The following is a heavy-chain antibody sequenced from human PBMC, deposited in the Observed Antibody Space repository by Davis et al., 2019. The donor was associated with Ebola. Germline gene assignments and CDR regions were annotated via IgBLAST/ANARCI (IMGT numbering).Heavy chain of an antibody. Sequence: ASVKVSCKASGYPFTSYDIHWVRQAAGQGLEWMGWMNPNSGNSDYAQKFQGRVTITRDTSASTAYMELSSLRSEDTAVYYCASSGAAMVLFYYGMDVWGQGTTVTVSS. CDR2: MNPNSGNS. V-gene: IGHV1-8*01. J-gene: IGHJ6*02. CDR3: ASSGAAMVLFYYGMDV. D-gene: IGHD5-18*01. CDR1: GYPFTSYD.